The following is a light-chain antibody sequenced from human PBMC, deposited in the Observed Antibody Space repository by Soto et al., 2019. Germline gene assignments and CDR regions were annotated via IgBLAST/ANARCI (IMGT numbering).Light chain of an antibody. V-gene: IGLV1-47*01. J-gene: IGLJ2*01. CDR1: SSNIGSYY. CDR3: AAWDDSLSGVV. Sequence: QSVLTQPPSASGTPGQRVTISCSGSSSNIGSYYVYWYQQLPGTAPKLLIYRNNQRPSRVPDRFSGSKSGTSASLAISGLRSEDEADYYCAAWDDSLSGVVFGGGTKVTVL. CDR2: RNN.